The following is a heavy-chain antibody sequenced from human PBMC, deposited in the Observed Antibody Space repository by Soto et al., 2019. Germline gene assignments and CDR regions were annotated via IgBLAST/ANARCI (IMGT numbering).Heavy chain of an antibody. CDR3: VRAVAARPARLGMDI. CDR1: GASISSDDYY. D-gene: IGHD6-6*01. CDR2: TQYSGST. V-gene: IGHV4-30-4*01. J-gene: IGHJ6*02. Sequence: SETLSLTCTVSGASISSDDYYWTWIRQPPGKGLEWIGNTQYSGSTYYNPSLKSRVTISVDTSKNQFSLRLSSVTAADTAMYYCVRAVAARPARLGMDIWGPGTTVTVSS.